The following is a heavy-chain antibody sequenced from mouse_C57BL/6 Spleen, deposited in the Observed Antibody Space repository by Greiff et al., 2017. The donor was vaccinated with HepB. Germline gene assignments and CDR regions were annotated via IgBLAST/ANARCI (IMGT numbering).Heavy chain of an antibody. Sequence: QVQLQQPGAELVRPGSSVKLSCKASGYTFTSYWMHWVKQRPIQGLEWIGNIDPSDSETHYNQKFKDKATLTVDKSSSTAYMQLSSLTSEDSAVYYCARPSYDYGYWYFDVWGTGTTVTVSS. V-gene: IGHV1-52*01. CDR2: IDPSDSET. D-gene: IGHD2-4*01. CDR1: GYTFTSYW. CDR3: ARPSYDYGYWYFDV. J-gene: IGHJ1*03.